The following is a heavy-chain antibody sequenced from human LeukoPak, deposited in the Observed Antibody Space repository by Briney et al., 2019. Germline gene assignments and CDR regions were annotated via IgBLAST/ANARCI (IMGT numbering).Heavy chain of an antibody. CDR1: GFTFSGHA. CDR3: ATYRGTWSNFDN. J-gene: IGHJ4*02. D-gene: IGHD6-13*01. CDR2: ISHDGGNE. Sequence: PGGSLRLSCAASGFTFSGHAIHWVRQAPGKGLEWVAAISHDGGNEYYADSVKGRFSISRDNSKNTLYLQMNSLRAEDTAVYYCATYRGTWSNFDNWGQGTLVTVSS. V-gene: IGHV3-30-3*01.